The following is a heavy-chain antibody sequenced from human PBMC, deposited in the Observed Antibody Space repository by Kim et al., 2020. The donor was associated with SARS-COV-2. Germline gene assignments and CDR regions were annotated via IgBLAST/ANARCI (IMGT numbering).Heavy chain of an antibody. Sequence: GGSLRLSCAASGFTFGAFAMHWVRQAPGKGLEWVALISYDGNYKYHADSVTGRFTISRDNANNTLFLEMNSLRREDTAVYYCARVGSRMYFDEYYLNLWGQGTLVTVSS. D-gene: IGHD3-9*01. V-gene: IGHV3-30*04. J-gene: IGHJ4*02. CDR2: ISYDGNYK. CDR1: GFTFGAFA. CDR3: ARVGSRMYFDEYYLNL.